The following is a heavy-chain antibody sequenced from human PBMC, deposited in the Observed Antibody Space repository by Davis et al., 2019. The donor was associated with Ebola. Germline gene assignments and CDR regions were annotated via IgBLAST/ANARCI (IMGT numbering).Heavy chain of an antibody. CDR1: GFTFSSYS. Sequence: PGGSLRLSCAASGFTFSSYSMTWVRQAPGKGLEWVSVIGYGGADIQYADFVKGRFTISRDNSKNTLYLQMNSLRAEDTAIYYCAKYITTSPSGYFDPWGQGALVTVSS. V-gene: IGHV3-23*01. D-gene: IGHD3-3*01. CDR2: IGYGGADI. CDR3: AKYITTSPSGYFDP. J-gene: IGHJ5*02.